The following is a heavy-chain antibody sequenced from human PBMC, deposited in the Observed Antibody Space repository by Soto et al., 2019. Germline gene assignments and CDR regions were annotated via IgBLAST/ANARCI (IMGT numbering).Heavy chain of an antibody. D-gene: IGHD6-19*01. CDR3: GKVAGIVGWNWFDP. J-gene: IGHJ5*02. CDR1: GFTFSSYA. Sequence: EVQLLESGGGLVQPGGSLRLSCAASGFTFSSYAMSWVRQAPGKGLEWVSGINDGGGSTHYADSVKGRFSISSDNSNKTPYLEMNSLSAEDTALYYCGKVAGIVGWNWFDPWGKGTQVMVSS. V-gene: IGHV3-23*01. CDR2: INDGGGST.